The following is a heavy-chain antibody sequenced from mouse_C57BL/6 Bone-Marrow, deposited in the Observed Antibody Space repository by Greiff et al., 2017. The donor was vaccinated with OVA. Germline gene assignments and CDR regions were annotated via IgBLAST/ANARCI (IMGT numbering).Heavy chain of an antibody. CDR1: GYTFTSYG. CDR2: IYPRSGNT. J-gene: IGHJ1*03. D-gene: IGHD2-3*01. CDR3: ASQIYDGYFWYCDV. V-gene: IGHV1-81*01. Sequence: QVQLQQSGAELARPGASVKLSCKASGYTFTSYGISWVKQRTGQGLEWIGEIYPRSGNTYYNEKLKGKATLTADKSSSTAYMELRSLTSEDSAVDFCASQIYDGYFWYCDVWGTGTTVTVSA.